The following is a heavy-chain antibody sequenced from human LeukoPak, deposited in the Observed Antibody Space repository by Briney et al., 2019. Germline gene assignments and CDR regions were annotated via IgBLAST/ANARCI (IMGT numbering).Heavy chain of an antibody. D-gene: IGHD4-11*01. V-gene: IGHV3-33*01. J-gene: IGHJ6*02. Sequence: GGSLRLSCAASGFTFSSYGMHWVRQAPGKGLEWVAVIWYDGSNKYYADSVKGRFTISRDNSKNTLYLQMNSLRAEDTAVYYCATRVGNYVYYGLDVWGQGTTVTVSS. CDR2: IWYDGSNK. CDR3: ATRVGNYVYYGLDV. CDR1: GFTFSSYG.